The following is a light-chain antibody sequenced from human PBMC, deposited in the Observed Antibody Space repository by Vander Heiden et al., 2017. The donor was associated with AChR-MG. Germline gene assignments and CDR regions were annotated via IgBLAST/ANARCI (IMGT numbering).Light chain of an antibody. CDR3: HHYNSYSSWT. V-gene: IGKV1-5*03. CDR1: ESISSW. Sequence: DIQMTQSPSTLSASVGDRVTITCRASESISSWLAWYQQKPGKAPKLLIYKASSLEGGAPSRFSGSGSGTEFTLTINSLQPDDFATYYCHHYNSYSSWTFGQGTKVEIK. CDR2: KAS. J-gene: IGKJ1*01.